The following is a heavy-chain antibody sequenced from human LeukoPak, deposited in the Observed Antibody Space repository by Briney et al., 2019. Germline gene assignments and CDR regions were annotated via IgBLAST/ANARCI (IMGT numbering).Heavy chain of an antibody. V-gene: IGHV3-33*06. CDR1: GFTFSSYG. CDR2: IWYDGSNK. D-gene: IGHD2-2*01. J-gene: IGHJ4*02. Sequence: GRSLRLSCAASGFTFSSYGMHWVRQAPGKGLEWVAVIWYDGSNKYYADSVKGRFTIPRDNSKNTLYLQMNSLRAEDTAVYYCAKGKSSTSIDYWGRGTLVTVSS. CDR3: AKGKSSTSIDY.